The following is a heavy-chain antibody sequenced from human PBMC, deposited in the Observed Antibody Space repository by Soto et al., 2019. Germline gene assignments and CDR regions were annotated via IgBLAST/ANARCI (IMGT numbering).Heavy chain of an antibody. CDR2: ISGSGETT. D-gene: IGHD6-13*01. J-gene: IGHJ4*02. V-gene: IGHV3-23*01. Sequence: VQVLESGGGLVQPGGSLRLSCVASGFTFSSYVMTWVRQAPGKGLEWVSSISGSGETTHYAASVKGRFSISRDNAKNTMYLQMNSLRGEDTAVYYCAKSSLGDYWGQGSLVSVSS. CDR3: AKSSLGDY. CDR1: GFTFSSYV.